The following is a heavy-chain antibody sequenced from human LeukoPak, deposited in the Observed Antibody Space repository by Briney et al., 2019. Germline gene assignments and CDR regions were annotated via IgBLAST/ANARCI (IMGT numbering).Heavy chain of an antibody. D-gene: IGHD3-3*01. V-gene: IGHV1-24*01. CDR3: ATLPFGVVMPDY. CDR2: FDPKNDGP. CDR1: GYTLSDLS. J-gene: IGHJ4*02. Sequence: ASVKVSCKVSGYTLSDLSMHWVRQAPGKGLEWMGGFDPKNDGPIYAQKFQGRVTMTGDTSTDTAYMELSGLRSDDTAVYYCATLPFGVVMPDYWGQGTLVTVSS.